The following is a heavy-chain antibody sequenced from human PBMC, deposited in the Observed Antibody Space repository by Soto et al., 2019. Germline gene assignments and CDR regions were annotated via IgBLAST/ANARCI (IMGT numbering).Heavy chain of an antibody. D-gene: IGHD3-3*01. V-gene: IGHV4-34*01. CDR3: AMKLRFLGGNWLAP. CDR2: INHSGST. J-gene: IGHJ5*02. CDR1: GGSLNNYY. Sequence: PSETLSLTCAVYGGSLNNYYWNWIRQPPGKGLEWIGEINHSGSTNYSPSLESRVTISVDTPKNQFSLKLTSVTAADTAVYYCAMKLRFLGGNWLAPWGQGTLVTVSS.